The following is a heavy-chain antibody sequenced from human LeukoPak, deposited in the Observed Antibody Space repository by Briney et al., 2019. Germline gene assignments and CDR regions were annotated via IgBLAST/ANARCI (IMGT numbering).Heavy chain of an antibody. J-gene: IGHJ3*02. V-gene: IGHV4-39*02. CDR3: AREVEYYDSSGYRPHAFDI. CDR1: GGSISSSNYY. D-gene: IGHD3-22*01. Sequence: SETLSLTCTISGGSISSSNYYWGWTRQPPGKGLEWFGSISYSGGTAYNPSLRSRVTISIDTSKNQFSLKPNSVTAADTAVYYCAREVEYYDSSGYRPHAFDIWGQGTVVTVSS. CDR2: ISYSGGT.